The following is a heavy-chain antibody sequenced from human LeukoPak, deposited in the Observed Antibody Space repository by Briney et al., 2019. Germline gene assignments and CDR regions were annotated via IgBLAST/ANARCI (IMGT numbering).Heavy chain of an antibody. J-gene: IGHJ6*03. CDR1: GGSISSSSYY. D-gene: IGHD6-25*01. CDR2: IFYSGST. V-gene: IGHV4-39*07. Sequence: KPSETLSLTCTVSGGSISSSSYYWGWIRQPPGKGLEWIGNIFYSGSTYYSPSLKSRVTISLDTSRNQFSLKLSSVTAADTAVYYCAKVVAATHYYYYYYMDVWGKGTTVTVSS. CDR3: AKVVAATHYYYYYYMDV.